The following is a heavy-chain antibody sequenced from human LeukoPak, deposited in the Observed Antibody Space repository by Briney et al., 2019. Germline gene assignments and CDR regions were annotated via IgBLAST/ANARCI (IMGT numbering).Heavy chain of an antibody. CDR3: ARERDYGSGSYYFDY. J-gene: IGHJ4*02. Sequence: PSETLSLTCAVYGGSFSGYYWSWIRQPPGKGLEWIGEINHSGSTNYNPSLKSRVTISVDTSKNQFSLKLSSVTAADTAVYYCARERDYGSGSYYFDYWGQGTLVTVSS. D-gene: IGHD3-10*01. CDR2: INHSGST. V-gene: IGHV4-34*01. CDR1: GGSFSGYY.